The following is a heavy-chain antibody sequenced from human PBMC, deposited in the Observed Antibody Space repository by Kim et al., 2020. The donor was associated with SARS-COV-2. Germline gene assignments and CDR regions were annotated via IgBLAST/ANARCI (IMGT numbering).Heavy chain of an antibody. CDR3: ARGYYDILTGYYSYYYGMDV. V-gene: IGHV1-18*01. Sequence: ASVKVSCKASGYTFTSYGISWVRQAPGQGLEWMGWISAYNGNTNYAQKLQGRVTMTTDTSTSTAYMELRSLRSDDTAVYYCARGYYDILTGYYSYYYGMDVWGQGTTVTVSS. CDR1: GYTFTSYG. D-gene: IGHD3-9*01. CDR2: ISAYNGNT. J-gene: IGHJ6*02.